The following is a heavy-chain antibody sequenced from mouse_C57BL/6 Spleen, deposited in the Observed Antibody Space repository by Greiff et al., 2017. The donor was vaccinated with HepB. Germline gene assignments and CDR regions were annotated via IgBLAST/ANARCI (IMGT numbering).Heavy chain of an antibody. Sequence: VQLKESGPGLVKPSQSLSLTCSVTGYSITSGYYWNWIRQFPGNKLEWMGYISYDGSNNYNPSLKNRISITRDTSKNQFFLKLNSVTTEDTATYYCARGPGFAYWGQGTLVTVSA. J-gene: IGHJ3*01. CDR2: ISYDGSN. D-gene: IGHD3-3*01. CDR1: GYSITSGYY. V-gene: IGHV3-6*01. CDR3: ARGPGFAY.